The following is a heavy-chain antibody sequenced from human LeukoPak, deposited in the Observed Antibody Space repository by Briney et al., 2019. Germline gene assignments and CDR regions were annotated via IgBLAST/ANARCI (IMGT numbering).Heavy chain of an antibody. CDR3: ARGVKCSGGSCYRVNDY. Sequence: SETLSLTCTVSGGSVSSSNYYWGWIRQPPGEGLEWIGGINHSGSTNYNPSLKSRVTISVDTSKNQFSLKLSSVTAADTAVYYCARGVKCSGGSCYRVNDYWGQGTLVTVSS. J-gene: IGHJ4*02. D-gene: IGHD2-15*01. CDR2: INHSGST. V-gene: IGHV4-39*07. CDR1: GGSVSSSNYY.